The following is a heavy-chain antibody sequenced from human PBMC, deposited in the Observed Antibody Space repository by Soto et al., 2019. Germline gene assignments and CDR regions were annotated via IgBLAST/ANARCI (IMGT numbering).Heavy chain of an antibody. Sequence: EVQLLESGGGLVQPGGSLRLSCAASGFTFSSYAMSWVRQAPGKGLEWVSAISGSGGSTYYADSVKGRFTISRDNSKNTLYLQMNSLRAEDTAVYYCAKGYPGWLVRKGWFDPWGQGTLVTVSS. J-gene: IGHJ5*02. CDR1: GFTFSSYA. D-gene: IGHD6-19*01. CDR3: AKGYPGWLVRKGWFDP. CDR2: ISGSGGST. V-gene: IGHV3-23*01.